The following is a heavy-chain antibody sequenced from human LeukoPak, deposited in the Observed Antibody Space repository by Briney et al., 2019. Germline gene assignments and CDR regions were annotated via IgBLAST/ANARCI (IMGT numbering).Heavy chain of an antibody. Sequence: GGSLRLSCAASGFTFSNYAMSWVRQAPGKGLEWVSTINDRGIATYYADSVKGRFTISRDNSKNTLSLQVSSLRAENTAIYYCAKGLKTAVGPYKGYHYYMDVWGKGTTVTVSS. CDR2: INDRGIAT. V-gene: IGHV3-23*01. CDR3: AKGLKTAVGPYKGYHYYMDV. J-gene: IGHJ6*03. CDR1: GFTFSNYA. D-gene: IGHD5-18*01.